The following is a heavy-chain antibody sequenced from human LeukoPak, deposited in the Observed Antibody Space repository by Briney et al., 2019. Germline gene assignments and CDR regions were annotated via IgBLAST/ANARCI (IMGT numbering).Heavy chain of an antibody. D-gene: IGHD1-20*01. Sequence: SETLSLTCTVSGGSISSSSYYWYWIRQPPGKGLEWIGTIYYSGSTSYNPSLKSRVTISVDTSKNQFSLRLSSVTAADTALYYCARGLYNWNYFDYWGQGTLVTVSS. CDR3: ARGLYNWNYFDY. CDR1: GGSISSSSYY. J-gene: IGHJ4*02. V-gene: IGHV4-39*01. CDR2: IYYSGST.